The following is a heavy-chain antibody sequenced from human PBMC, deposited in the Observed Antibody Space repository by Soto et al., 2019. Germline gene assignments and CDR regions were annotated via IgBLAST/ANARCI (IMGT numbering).Heavy chain of an antibody. Sequence: PSETLSLTCTVSGGSISSDYWTWIRQPPGERLEWIGYIYYNGNANYNSSLKSRVTISIDTSKNQFSLKLNSVTAADTAVYFCARGRANRGWFSRGWYTWGTYYFDYWGQGTLVTVSS. CDR2: IYYNGNA. D-gene: IGHD6-19*01. CDR3: ARGRANRGWFSRGWYTWGTYYFDY. CDR1: GGSISSDY. J-gene: IGHJ4*02. V-gene: IGHV4-59*12.